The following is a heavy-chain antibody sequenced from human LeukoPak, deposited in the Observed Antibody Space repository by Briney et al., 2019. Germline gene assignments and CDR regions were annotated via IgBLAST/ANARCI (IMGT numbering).Heavy chain of an antibody. V-gene: IGHV3-74*01. CDR2: INSDGSST. D-gene: IGHD4-11*01. J-gene: IGHJ4*02. CDR1: GFTFSNYW. Sequence: GGSLRLSCAASGFTFSNYWMHWARHAPGKGLLSVSRINSDGSSTNYADSVEGRFTISRDNAKNTLYLQMNSLRAEDTAVYYCARDLGVGVTTRKAFDYWGQGTLVTVSS. CDR3: ARDLGVGVTTRKAFDY.